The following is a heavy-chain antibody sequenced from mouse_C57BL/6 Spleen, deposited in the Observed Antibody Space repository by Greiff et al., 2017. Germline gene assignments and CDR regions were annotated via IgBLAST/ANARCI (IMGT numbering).Heavy chain of an antibody. V-gene: IGHV1-7*01. D-gene: IGHD1-1*01. Sequence: QVQLQQSGAELVRPGASVKMSCKASGYTFTSYWMHWVKQRPGQGLEWIGYINPSNGYTKYNQKFKGKATLTVDKSSSTAYMQLSSLTSEDSAVYYCARCCSCAVGYWGQGTTVTVSS. J-gene: IGHJ2*01. CDR3: ARCCSCAVGY. CDR2: INPSNGYT. CDR1: GYTFTSYW.